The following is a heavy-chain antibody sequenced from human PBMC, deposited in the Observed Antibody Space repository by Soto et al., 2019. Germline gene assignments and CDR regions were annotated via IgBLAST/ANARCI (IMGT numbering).Heavy chain of an antibody. J-gene: IGHJ3*02. Sequence: QITLKESGPTLVRPTQTLTLTCTFSGFSLSTSGVGVGWIRQPPGKALEWLALIYWDDDKRYSPSLKSRLTITKDTSKIQVVLTMTNMDPVDTATYYCAHSLMQLWPLDAFDIWGEVTMVTVSS. D-gene: IGHD5-18*01. CDR1: GFSLSTSGVG. CDR3: AHSLMQLWPLDAFDI. V-gene: IGHV2-5*02. CDR2: IYWDDDK.